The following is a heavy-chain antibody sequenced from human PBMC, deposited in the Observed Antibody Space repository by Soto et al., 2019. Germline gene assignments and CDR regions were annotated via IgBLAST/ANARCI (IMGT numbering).Heavy chain of an antibody. CDR1: GFTFSSYG. Sequence: GWSLRLSCAASGFTFSSYGMHWVRQAPGKGLEWVAVISYDGSNKYYADSVKGRFTISRDNSKNTLYLQMNSLRAEDTAVYYCANGGGVVVVAATFYFDYWGQGTLVTVSS. D-gene: IGHD2-15*01. CDR3: ANGGGVVVVAATFYFDY. J-gene: IGHJ4*02. V-gene: IGHV3-30*18. CDR2: ISYDGSNK.